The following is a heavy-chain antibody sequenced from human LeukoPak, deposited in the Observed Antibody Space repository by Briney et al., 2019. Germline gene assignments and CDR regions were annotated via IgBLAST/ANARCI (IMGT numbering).Heavy chain of an antibody. CDR2: INPSGGRT. CDR3: ARAPQWLGYFDY. D-gene: IGHD6-19*01. Sequence: ASVKVSCKASGYTLTSYYMHCVRQAPGQGLECVGIINPSGGRTSYAQKFQGRVTMTRDTSTSTVYMELSSLRSDDTAVYYCARAPQWLGYFDYWGQGTLVTVSS. CDR1: GYTLTSYY. J-gene: IGHJ4*02. V-gene: IGHV1-46*01.